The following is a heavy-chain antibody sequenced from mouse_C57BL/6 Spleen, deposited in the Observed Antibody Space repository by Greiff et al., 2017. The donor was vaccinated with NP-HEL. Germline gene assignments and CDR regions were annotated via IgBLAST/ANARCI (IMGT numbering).Heavy chain of an antibody. CDR2: IDPEDGDT. V-gene: IGHV14-1*01. CDR3: TTKRITTVVAHFDY. CDR1: GFNIKDYY. Sequence: EVQLQQSGAELVRPGASVKLSCTASGFNIKDYYMHWVKQRPEQGLEWIGRIDPEDGDTDYAPKFQGKATMTADTSSNTAYLQLSSLTSEDTAVYYCTTKRITTVVAHFDYWGQGTTLTVSS. D-gene: IGHD1-1*01. J-gene: IGHJ2*01.